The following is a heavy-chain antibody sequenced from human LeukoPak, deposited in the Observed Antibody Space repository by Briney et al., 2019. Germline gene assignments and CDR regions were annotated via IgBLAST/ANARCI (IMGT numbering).Heavy chain of an antibody. Sequence: PGGSLRLSCAASGFTFSDYYMSWIRQAPGEGLEWVSYISSSGSTIYYADSVKGRFTISRDNAKNSLYLQMNSLRAEDTAVYYCARVGEAARPYYYMDVWGKGTTVTVSS. CDR3: ARVGEAARPYYYMDV. CDR2: ISSSGSTI. J-gene: IGHJ6*03. V-gene: IGHV3-11*01. D-gene: IGHD6-6*01. CDR1: GFTFSDYY.